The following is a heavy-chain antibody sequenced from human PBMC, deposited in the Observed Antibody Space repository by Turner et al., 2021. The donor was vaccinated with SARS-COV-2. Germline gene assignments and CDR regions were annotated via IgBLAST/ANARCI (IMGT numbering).Heavy chain of an antibody. CDR2: IWYDGSNK. V-gene: IGHV3-33*01. J-gene: IGHJ4*02. CDR1: GFTFSSYG. CDR3: ARESSFTVAGNAFDY. D-gene: IGHD6-19*01. Sequence: QVQLVESGGGVVQPGRSLRLSRAASGFTFSSYGMHWVSQAPGKGLEWVAVIWYDGSNKYYADSVKGRFTISRDNSKNTLYLQMNSLRAEDTAVYYCARESSFTVAGNAFDYWGQGTLVTVSS.